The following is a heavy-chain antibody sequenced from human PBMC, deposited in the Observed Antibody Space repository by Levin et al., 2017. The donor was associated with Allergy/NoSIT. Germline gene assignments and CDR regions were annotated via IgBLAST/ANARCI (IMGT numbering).Heavy chain of an antibody. CDR1: GGSFSGYY. CDR2: INHSGST. V-gene: IGHV4-34*01. Sequence: SETLSLTCAVYGGSFSGYYWSWIRQPPGKGLEWIGEINHSGSTNYNPSLKSRVTISVDTSKNQFSLKLSSVTAADTAVYYCARARVVPAAIHAFDIWGQGTMDTVSS. D-gene: IGHD2-2*01. J-gene: IGHJ3*02. CDR3: ARARVVPAAIHAFDI.